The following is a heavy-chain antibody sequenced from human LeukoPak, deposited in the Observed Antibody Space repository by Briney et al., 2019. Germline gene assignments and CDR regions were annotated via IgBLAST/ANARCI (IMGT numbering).Heavy chain of an antibody. CDR1: GFTFDDYA. D-gene: IGHD6-19*01. V-gene: IGHV3-9*01. Sequence: GGSLRLSCAASGFTFDDYAMHWVRQAPGKGLEWVSGITWNSGSIGYADSVKGRFTISRDNAKNSLYLQMNSLRADDTALYYCAKDMGFSREQWPLFQHWGQGTLVTVSS. CDR2: ITWNSGSI. J-gene: IGHJ1*01. CDR3: AKDMGFSREQWPLFQH.